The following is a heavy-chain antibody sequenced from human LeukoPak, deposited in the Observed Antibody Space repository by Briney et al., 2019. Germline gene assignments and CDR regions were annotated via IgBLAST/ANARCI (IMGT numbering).Heavy chain of an antibody. Sequence: SVKVSCKASGGTFISYAISWVRQAPGQGLEWMGGIIPIFGTANYAQKFQGRVTITADESTSTAYMELSSLRSEDTAVYYCARDGVVPAALDWFDPWGQGTLVTVSS. CDR3: ARDGVVPAALDWFDP. CDR1: GGTFISYA. J-gene: IGHJ5*02. D-gene: IGHD2-2*01. CDR2: IIPIFGTA. V-gene: IGHV1-69*13.